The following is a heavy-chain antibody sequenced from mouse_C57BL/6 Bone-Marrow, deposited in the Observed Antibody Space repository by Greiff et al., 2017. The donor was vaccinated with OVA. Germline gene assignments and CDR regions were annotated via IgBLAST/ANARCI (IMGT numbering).Heavy chain of an antibody. Sequence: DVHLVESGEGLVTPGGSLTLSCAASGFTFSSYAMSWVRQTPEKRLEWVAYISSGGDYIYYADTVKGRFTISRDNARNTLYLQMSSLKSEDTAMYYCTRDRGSHYFDYWGQGTTLTVSS. CDR2: ISSGGDYI. V-gene: IGHV5-9-1*02. D-gene: IGHD3-1*01. CDR1: GFTFSSYA. J-gene: IGHJ2*01. CDR3: TRDRGSHYFDY.